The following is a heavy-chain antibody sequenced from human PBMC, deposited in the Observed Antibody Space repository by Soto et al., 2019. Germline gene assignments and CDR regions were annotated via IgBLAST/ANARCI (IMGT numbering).Heavy chain of an antibody. CDR1: GFTFSRYA. J-gene: IGHJ4*02. V-gene: IGHV3-23*01. CDR2: ISGSSGST. CDR3: VKELTGTTRTDY. Sequence: GGSLRLSCAASGFTFSRYAMSWVRQAPGEGLEWVSGISGSSGSTYHADSVKGRFTISRDNSKSTLFLQMNSLRAEDTALYYCVKELTGTTRTDYWGQGTLVTVSS. D-gene: IGHD1-7*01.